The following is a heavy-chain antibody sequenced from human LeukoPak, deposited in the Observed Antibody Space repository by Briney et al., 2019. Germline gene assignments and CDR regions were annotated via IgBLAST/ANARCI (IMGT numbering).Heavy chain of an antibody. CDR3: ARGADSSGIA. Sequence: PSETLSLTCTVSGVSISSGGYYWSWIRQHPGKGLEWIGYIYYSGSTYYNPSLKSRVTISVDTSKNQFSLKLSSVTAADTAVYYCARGADSSGIAWGQGTLVTVSS. J-gene: IGHJ5*02. CDR2: IYYSGST. CDR1: GVSISSGGYY. V-gene: IGHV4-31*03. D-gene: IGHD3-22*01.